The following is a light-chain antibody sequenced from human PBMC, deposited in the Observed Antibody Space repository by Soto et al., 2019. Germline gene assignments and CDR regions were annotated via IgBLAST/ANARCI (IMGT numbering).Light chain of an antibody. J-gene: IGLJ2*01. CDR1: SSDGGGYNY. CDR3: SSYAGSNGVV. Sequence: QSALTQPPSASGSPGQSVTISGTGTSSDGGGYNYVSWYQQHPGKAPKLMIYEVSKRPSGVPDRFSGSKSGNTASLTVSGLQAEDEADYYCSSYAGSNGVVFGGGTKLPVL. CDR2: EVS. V-gene: IGLV2-8*01.